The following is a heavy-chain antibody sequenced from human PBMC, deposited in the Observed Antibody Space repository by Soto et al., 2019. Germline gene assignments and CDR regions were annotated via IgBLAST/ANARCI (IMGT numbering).Heavy chain of an antibody. V-gene: IGHV3-21*01. CDR2: ISGSSSYI. J-gene: IGHJ3*02. CDR3: ARDRPVVASNAFDI. CDR1: GFTFSSYA. D-gene: IGHD2-15*01. Sequence: PGGSLRLSCAASGFTFSSYAMSWVRQAPGKGLEWVSAISGSSSYIYYADSVKGRFTISRDNAKNSLYLQMNSLRAEDTAVYYCARDRPVVASNAFDIWGQGTMVTVSS.